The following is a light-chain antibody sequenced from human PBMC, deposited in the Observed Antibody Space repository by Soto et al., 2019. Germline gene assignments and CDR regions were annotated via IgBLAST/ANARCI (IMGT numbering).Light chain of an antibody. V-gene: IGLV1-44*01. Sequence: QSVLTRPPSASGTPGQRVTISCSGSSSNIGSNTVNWYQQRPGTAPKLLIYSSNQRPSGVPDRFSGSQSGTSASLAISGLQSEDEAAYYCATWDGSLNGVLFGGGTKLTVL. CDR3: ATWDGSLNGVL. CDR1: SSNIGSNT. J-gene: IGLJ2*01. CDR2: SSN.